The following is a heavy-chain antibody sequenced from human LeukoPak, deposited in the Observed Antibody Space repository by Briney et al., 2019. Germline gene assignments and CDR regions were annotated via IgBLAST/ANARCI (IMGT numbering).Heavy chain of an antibody. V-gene: IGHV3-30-3*01. CDR1: GFTFSSYA. CDR3: ARENRQQLVLGNFDY. CDR2: ISYDGSNK. Sequence: GRSLRLSCAASGFTFSSYAMHWVRQAPGKGLEWVAVISYDGSNKYYADSVKGRFTISRDNSKNTLYLQMNSLRAEDTAVYYCARENRQQLVLGNFDYWGQGTLVTVSS. J-gene: IGHJ4*02. D-gene: IGHD6-13*01.